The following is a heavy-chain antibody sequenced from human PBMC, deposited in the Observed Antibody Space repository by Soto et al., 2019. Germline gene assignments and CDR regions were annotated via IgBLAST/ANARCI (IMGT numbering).Heavy chain of an antibody. CDR1: GFTFSSYG. CDR2: IWYDGSNK. D-gene: IGHD3-10*01. CDR3: ARGELLWFGELLLDQKGNAEYFQH. Sequence: QVQLVESGGGVVQPGRSLRLSCAASGFTFSSYGMHWVRQAPGKGLEWVAVIWYDGSNKYYADSVKGRFTISRDNSKNTTYRKMNRLRADETAVYYCARGELLWFGELLLDQKGNAEYFQHWGQGTLVTVSS. V-gene: IGHV3-33*01. J-gene: IGHJ1*01.